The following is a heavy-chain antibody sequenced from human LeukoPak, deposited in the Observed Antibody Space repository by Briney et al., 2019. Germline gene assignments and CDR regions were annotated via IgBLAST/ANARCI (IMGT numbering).Heavy chain of an antibody. V-gene: IGHV3-7*01. CDR3: ARDELWTVVEPALDY. CDR2: IKQDGSEK. CDR1: GFTFNNHW. D-gene: IGHD2-2*01. J-gene: IGHJ4*02. Sequence: GGSLRLSRAASGFTFNNHWMCWVRQAPGKGLEWVANIKQDGSEKFYVDSVKGRFTISRDNAKNSLYLQMNSLRAEDTAVYYCARDELWTVVEPALDYWGQGTLVTVSS.